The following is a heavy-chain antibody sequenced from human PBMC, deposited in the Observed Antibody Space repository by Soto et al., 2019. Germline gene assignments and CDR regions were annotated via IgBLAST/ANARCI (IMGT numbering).Heavy chain of an antibody. V-gene: IGHV3-53*01. D-gene: IGHD5-18*01. CDR3: ARDSTWIPYYHYGMDV. J-gene: IGHJ6*02. Sequence: EVQLVESXGGLIQPGGSLRLSCAASGFSVSSNYMSWVRQAPGKGLEWVSVIYSGGNTHYADSVKGRFTISRDNSKNTLYLQMNSLRAEDTAVYYCARDSTWIPYYHYGMDVWGQGTTVTVSS. CDR2: IYSGGNT. CDR1: GFSVSSNY.